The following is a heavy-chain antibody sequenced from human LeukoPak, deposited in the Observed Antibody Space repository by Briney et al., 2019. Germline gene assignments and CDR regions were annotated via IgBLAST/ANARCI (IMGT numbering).Heavy chain of an antibody. J-gene: IGHJ4*02. Sequence: GESLKISCKGSGYSFTSYWIGWVRQMPGKGLEWMGIIYPGDSDTRYSPSFQGQVTISADKSISTAYLQWSSLKASDTAMYYCARALRVAAAVNIYFDYWGQGTLVTVSS. V-gene: IGHV5-51*01. CDR2: IYPGDSDT. D-gene: IGHD6-13*01. CDR1: GYSFTSYW. CDR3: ARALRVAAAVNIYFDY.